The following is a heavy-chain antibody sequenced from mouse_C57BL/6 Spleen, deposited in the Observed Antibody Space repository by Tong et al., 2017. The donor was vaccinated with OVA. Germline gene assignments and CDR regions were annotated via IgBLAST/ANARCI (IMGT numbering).Heavy chain of an antibody. D-gene: IGHD1-1*01. CDR2: ISSGSSTI. J-gene: IGHJ2*01. Sequence: EVKLGESGGGLVKPGGSLKLSCAASGFTFSDYGMHWVRQAPEKGLEWVAYISSGSSTIYYADTVKGRFTISRDNAKNTLFLQMTSLRSEDTAMYYCARQGPTEAASWGQCTTLTVSS. V-gene: IGHV5-17*01. CDR1: GFTFSDYG. CDR3: ARQGPTEAAS.